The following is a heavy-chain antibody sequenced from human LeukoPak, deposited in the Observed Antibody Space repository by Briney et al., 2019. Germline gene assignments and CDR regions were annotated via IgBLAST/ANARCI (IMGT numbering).Heavy chain of an antibody. CDR2: INHSGGT. CDR3: ARQDYSNYLCDY. CDR1: GFIFSNYW. V-gene: IGHV4-34*01. D-gene: IGHD4-11*01. Sequence: GSLRLSCAASGFIFSNYWMNWIRQPPGKGLEWIGEINHSGGTNCNPSLKSRVTISVDTSKNQFSLKLSSVTAADTAVYYCARQDYSNYLCDYWGQGTLVTVSS. J-gene: IGHJ4*02.